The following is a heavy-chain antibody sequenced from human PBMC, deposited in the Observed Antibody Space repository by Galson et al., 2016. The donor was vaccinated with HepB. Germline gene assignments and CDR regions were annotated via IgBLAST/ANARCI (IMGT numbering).Heavy chain of an antibody. Sequence: LRLSCAASGFTFSNAWMNWVRQAPGKGLVWVSRINPGGSDTMYADSVKGHFTVSRDNPKNTVYLQMNSLRAEDTAVYYCAREAIAAAGTHDAFDIWGQGTMVTVCS. J-gene: IGHJ3*02. D-gene: IGHD6-13*01. CDR1: GFTFSNAW. CDR3: AREAIAAAGTHDAFDI. V-gene: IGHV3-74*03. CDR2: INPGGSDT.